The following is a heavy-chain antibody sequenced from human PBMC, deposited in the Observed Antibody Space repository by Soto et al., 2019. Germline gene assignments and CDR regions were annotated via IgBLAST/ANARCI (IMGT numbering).Heavy chain of an antibody. CDR1: GFTFSSYA. D-gene: IGHD5-18*01. CDR3: ARDFSKRWLQLSFDY. J-gene: IGHJ4*02. CDR2: ISYDGSNK. Sequence: GGSLRLSCAASGFTFSSYAMHWVRQAPGKGLEWVAVISYDGSNKYYADSVKGRFTISRDNSKNTLYLQMNSLRAEDTAVYYCARDFSKRWLQLSFDYWGQGTLVTVSS. V-gene: IGHV3-30-3*01.